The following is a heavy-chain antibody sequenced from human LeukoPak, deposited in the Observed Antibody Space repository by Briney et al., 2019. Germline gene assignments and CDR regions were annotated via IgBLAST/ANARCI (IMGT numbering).Heavy chain of an antibody. CDR3: ARDQAVVTAMNAFDI. V-gene: IGHV3-11*04. CDR2: ISSSGSTI. Sequence: GGSLRLSCAASGFTFSDYYMSWIRRAPGKGLEWVSYISSSGSTIYYADSVKGRFTISRDNAKNSLYLQMNSLTAEDTAVYYCARDQAVVTAMNAFDIWGQGTMVTVSS. CDR1: GFTFSDYY. J-gene: IGHJ3*02. D-gene: IGHD2-21*02.